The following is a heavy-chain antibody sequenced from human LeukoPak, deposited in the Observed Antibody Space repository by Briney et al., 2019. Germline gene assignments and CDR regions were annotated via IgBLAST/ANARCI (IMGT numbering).Heavy chain of an antibody. Sequence: PSETLSLTCSVSGGSVRSYYWTWIRQPPGKGLEWIGYIHHSWNTNYNPSLKGRVTISVDTSKNHLSLKVTSVTVADTALYDCARLGRTNGYPPKYYYGMDVWGQVTTVSVSS. V-gene: IGHV4-59*08. CDR1: GGSVRSYY. D-gene: IGHD1-1*01. J-gene: IGHJ6*02. CDR3: ARLGRTNGYPPKYYYGMDV. CDR2: IHHSWNT.